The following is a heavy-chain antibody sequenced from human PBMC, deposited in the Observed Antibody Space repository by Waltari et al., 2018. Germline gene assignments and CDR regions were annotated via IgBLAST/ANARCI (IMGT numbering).Heavy chain of an antibody. V-gene: IGHV4-31*03. CDR3: ARDISVTTYYYDAFDI. CDR2: IYYSGST. J-gene: IGHJ3*02. Sequence: QVQLQESGPGLVKPSQTLSLTCTVSGGSISSGGSYWSWIPPHPGKGLEWIGYIYYSGSTYYNPSLKSRVTISVDTSKNQFSLKLSSVTAADTAVYYCARDISVTTYYYDAFDIWGQGTMVTVSS. CDR1: GGSISSGGSY. D-gene: IGHD4-17*01.